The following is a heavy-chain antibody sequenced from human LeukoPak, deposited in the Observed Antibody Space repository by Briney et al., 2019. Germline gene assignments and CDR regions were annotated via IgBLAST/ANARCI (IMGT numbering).Heavy chain of an antibody. CDR3: ARERGAVVDY. J-gene: IGHJ4*02. D-gene: IGHD6-19*01. CDR1: GFIFSSFE. CDR2: IYSGGST. V-gene: IGHV3-66*01. Sequence: GESLRLSCAASGFIFSSFEVNWVRQAPGKGLEWVSVIYSGGSTYYADSVKGRFTISRDNSKNTLYLQMNSLRAEDTAVYYCARERGAVVDYWGQGTLVTVSS.